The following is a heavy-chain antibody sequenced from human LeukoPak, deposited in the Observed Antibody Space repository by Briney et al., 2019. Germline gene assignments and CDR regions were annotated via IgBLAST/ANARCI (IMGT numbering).Heavy chain of an antibody. D-gene: IGHD2-21*02. CDR1: GSPMTGYY. CDR2: VHSSGGT. Sequence: SETLSLTCTVSGSPMTGYYCAGIRQPPGKRLEWIGYVHSSGGTKYSPSLKSRVTVSIDMSKNHFSLNLRSVTAADSAAYYCTKLSDCGADCYDRPHWFDPWGQGSLVTVSS. CDR3: TKLSDCGADCYDRPHWFDP. V-gene: IGHV4-59*08. J-gene: IGHJ5*02.